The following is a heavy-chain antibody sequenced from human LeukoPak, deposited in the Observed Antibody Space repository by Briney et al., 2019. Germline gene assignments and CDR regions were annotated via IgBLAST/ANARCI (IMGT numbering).Heavy chain of an antibody. CDR3: AMEIVVVPSAMGFDP. D-gene: IGHD2-2*03. Sequence: ASVKVSCKASGYSFTTYYIHWVRQAPGQGLEWMGVINPSGGSTSFAQKFQASLTMTRDTSTSTVYMELRGLSSEDTAVYYCAMEIVVVPSAMGFDPWGQGTLVTVSS. CDR2: INPSGGST. CDR1: GYSFTTYY. V-gene: IGHV1-46*01. J-gene: IGHJ5*02.